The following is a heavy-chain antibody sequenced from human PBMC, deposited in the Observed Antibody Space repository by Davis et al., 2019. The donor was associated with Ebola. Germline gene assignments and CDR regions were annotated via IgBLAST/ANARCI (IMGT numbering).Heavy chain of an antibody. Sequence: AASVTVSCTASGYTFTGHYMHCVRQAPRQGLEWLGCLTPNSGGTNYAQKFQGWVTMTRDTSISTAYMELSRLRSDDTAVYYCARGLLWFGELLPHYYFDYWGQGTLVTVSS. CDR1: GYTFTGHY. CDR2: LTPNSGGT. CDR3: ARGLLWFGELLPHYYFDY. J-gene: IGHJ4*02. D-gene: IGHD3-10*01. V-gene: IGHV1-2*04.